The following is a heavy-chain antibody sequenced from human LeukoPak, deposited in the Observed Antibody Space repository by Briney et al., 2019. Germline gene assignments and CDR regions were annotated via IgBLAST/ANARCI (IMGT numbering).Heavy chain of an antibody. J-gene: IGHJ4*02. Sequence: GGSLRLSCAASGFTFSSYEMNWVRQAPGKGLEWVSYISSSGSTIYYADSVKGRFTISRDNAKNSLYLQTNSLRAEDTAVYYCARVHMATFDYWGQGTLVTVSS. CDR3: ARVHMATFDY. V-gene: IGHV3-48*03. CDR2: ISSSGSTI. D-gene: IGHD5-24*01. CDR1: GFTFSSYE.